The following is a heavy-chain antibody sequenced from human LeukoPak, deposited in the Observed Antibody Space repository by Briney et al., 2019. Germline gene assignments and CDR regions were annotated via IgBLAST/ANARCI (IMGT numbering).Heavy chain of an antibody. CDR3: AREGYQLLYRDAFDI. V-gene: IGHV1-69*05. D-gene: IGHD2-2*02. CDR2: IIPIFGTA. J-gene: IGHJ3*02. Sequence: GASVKVSCKASGGTFSSYAISWVRQAPGQGLEWMGGIIPIFGTANYAQKFQGRVTITTDESTSTAYMELSSLRSEDTAVYYCAREGYQLLYRDAFDIWGQGTMVTVSS. CDR1: GGTFSSYA.